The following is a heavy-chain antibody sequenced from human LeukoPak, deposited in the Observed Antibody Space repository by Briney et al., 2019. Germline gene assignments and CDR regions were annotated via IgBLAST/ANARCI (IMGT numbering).Heavy chain of an antibody. V-gene: IGHV4-39*01. J-gene: IGHJ4*02. CDR2: VHYSGST. Sequence: PSETLSLTCTVSGESISRSNFYWGWIRQPPGKGLEWVGSVHYSGSTYYNPSLKSRVTISVDTSKNQFSLKLTSVTAADTAVYYCARPTYYDNSGYYYWGQGTLVTVSS. CDR3: ARPTYYDNSGYYY. CDR1: GESISRSNFY. D-gene: IGHD3-22*01.